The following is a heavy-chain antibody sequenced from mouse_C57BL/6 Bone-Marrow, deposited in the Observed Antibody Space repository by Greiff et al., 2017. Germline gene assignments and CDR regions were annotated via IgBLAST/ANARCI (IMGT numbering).Heavy chain of an antibody. D-gene: IGHD1-1*01. CDR3: DLGSSKGYCGV. CDR1: GFNIKDYY. Sequence: VQLQQSGAELVKPGASVKLSCTASGFNIKDYYMHWVKQRTEQGLEWIGRIDPEDGETKYAPKFQGKATITANTSSNTAYLQLSSLTSKDTAVYDCDLGSSKGYCGVGGTGTTVVVSS. V-gene: IGHV14-2*01. J-gene: IGHJ1*03. CDR2: IDPEDGET.